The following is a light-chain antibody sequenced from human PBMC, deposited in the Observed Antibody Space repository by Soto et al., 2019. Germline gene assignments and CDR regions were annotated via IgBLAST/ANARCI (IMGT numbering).Light chain of an antibody. CDR2: WAS. CDR3: KQYYSAPLT. CDR1: QSILYSSNNKNY. J-gene: IGKJ4*01. Sequence: DIVMTQSPDSLAVSLGERATINCKSSQSILYSSNNKNYLVWYQQKPGQPPKVLIYWASTRESGVPDRFSGSGSGTDFTLTISSLQAEDVAVYYCKQYYSAPLTFGGGTKVEIK. V-gene: IGKV4-1*01.